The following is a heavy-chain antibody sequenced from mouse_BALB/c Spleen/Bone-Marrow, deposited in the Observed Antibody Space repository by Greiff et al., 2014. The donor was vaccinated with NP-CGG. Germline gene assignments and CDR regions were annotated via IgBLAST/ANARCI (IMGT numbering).Heavy chain of an antibody. Sequence: EVQLQQSGPELVKPGASVKISCKASGYSFTGYFMNWVMQSHGKSLEWIGRINPYNGDTFYNQKFKGKATLTVDKSSSTAHMELRSLSSEDSSVYYCWRGGWLRALDYWGQGPTVTVSS. J-gene: IGHJ4*01. CDR1: GYSFTGYF. CDR2: INPYNGDT. V-gene: IGHV1-20*02. D-gene: IGHD1-1*02. CDR3: WRGGWLRALDY.